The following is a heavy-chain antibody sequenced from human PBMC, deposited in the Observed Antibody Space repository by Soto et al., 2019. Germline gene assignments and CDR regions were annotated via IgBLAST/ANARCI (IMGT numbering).Heavy chain of an antibody. D-gene: IGHD2-2*02. Sequence: GGSLRLSCAASGFTFSSYGMHWVRQAPGKGLEWVAVISYDGSNKYYADSVKGRFTISRDNSKNTLYLQMNSLRAEDTAVYYCAKDKGDCISTSCYRGGYYYYYGMDVWGQGTTVTVSS. V-gene: IGHV3-30*18. CDR2: ISYDGSNK. CDR1: GFTFSSYG. CDR3: AKDKGDCISTSCYRGGYYYYYGMDV. J-gene: IGHJ6*02.